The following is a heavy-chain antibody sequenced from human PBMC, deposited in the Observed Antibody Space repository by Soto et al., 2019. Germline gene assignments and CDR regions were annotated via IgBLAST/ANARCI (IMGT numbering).Heavy chain of an antibody. CDR2: INFDGSST. CDR1: GFTLSSYW. D-gene: IGHD3-16*01. J-gene: IGHJ4*02. V-gene: IGHV3-74*01. Sequence: EVQLVESGGGLVQPGGSLRLSCAASGFTLSSYWMHWVRQAPGMGLVWVSRINFDGSSTAYADSVKGRFTISRDNAKNTLYLQVNSLTAEAAAEYYCARDDIRRGDNIDYWGQGTLVTVSS. CDR3: ARDDIRRGDNIDY.